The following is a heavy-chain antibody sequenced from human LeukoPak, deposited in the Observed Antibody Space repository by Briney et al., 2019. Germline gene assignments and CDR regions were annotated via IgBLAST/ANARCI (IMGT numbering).Heavy chain of an antibody. J-gene: IGHJ6*03. CDR1: GFTFSDYY. D-gene: IGHD1-26*01. CDR3: ARVAVSYPPYYYYYMDV. V-gene: IGHV3-11*04. Sequence: GGSLRLSCAASGFTFSDYYMSWIRQAPGKGLEWVSYISSSGSTIYYADSVKGRFTISRDNAKNLLYLQMNSLRAEDTAVYYCARVAVSYPPYYYYYMDVWGKGTTVTVSS. CDR2: ISSSGSTI.